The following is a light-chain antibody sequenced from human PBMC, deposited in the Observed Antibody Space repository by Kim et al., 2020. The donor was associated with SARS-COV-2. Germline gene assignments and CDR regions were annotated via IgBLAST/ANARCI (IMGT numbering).Light chain of an antibody. CDR2: KAS. Sequence: DIQMTQSPSTLSASVGDRVTITCRASQTISGMLAWYQQKPGKAPKLLIYKASSLESGVPSRFSRSGSGTEFTLTIYSLQPDDFATYYCQQYNSYATFGQGTKVDIK. CDR1: QTISGM. V-gene: IGKV1-5*03. CDR3: QQYNSYAT. J-gene: IGKJ1*01.